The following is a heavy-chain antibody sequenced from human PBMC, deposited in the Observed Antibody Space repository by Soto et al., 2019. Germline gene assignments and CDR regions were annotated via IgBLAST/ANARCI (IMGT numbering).Heavy chain of an antibody. CDR3: ARGGIVGATTFDY. Sequence: EVQLVESGGGLVQPGGSLRLACAASGFTFSSYWMHWVRQAPGKGLVWVSRINSDGSSTSYADSVKGRFTISRDNAKNTIYLQMNSLRAKDTAVYYCARGGIVGATTFDYWGQGTLVTVSS. D-gene: IGHD1-26*01. CDR1: GFTFSSYW. CDR2: INSDGSST. J-gene: IGHJ4*02. V-gene: IGHV3-74*01.